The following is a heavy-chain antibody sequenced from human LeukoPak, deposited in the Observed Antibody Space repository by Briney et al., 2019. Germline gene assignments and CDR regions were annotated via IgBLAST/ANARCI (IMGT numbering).Heavy chain of an antibody. Sequence: KASETLSLTCTVSGYSISSGYYWGWIRQPPGKGLEWIGSMYHSGSTYYNPSLKSRVTISVDTSKNQFSLKLSSVTAADTAVYYCARVLGGYYYDSSGYPDDYWGQGTLVTVSS. D-gene: IGHD3-22*01. CDR1: GYSISSGYY. CDR2: MYHSGST. CDR3: ARVLGGYYYDSSGYPDDY. V-gene: IGHV4-38-2*02. J-gene: IGHJ4*02.